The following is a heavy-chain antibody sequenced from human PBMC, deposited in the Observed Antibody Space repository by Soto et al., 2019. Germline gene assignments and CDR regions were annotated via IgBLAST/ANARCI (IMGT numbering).Heavy chain of an antibody. CDR1: GYSFTSYW. J-gene: IGHJ3*02. CDR3: ARVTEITMVRGVIIIDAFDI. V-gene: IGHV5-51*01. Sequence: GESLKISCKGSGYSFTSYWIGWVRQMPGKGLEWMGIIYPGDSDTRYSPSFQGQVTISADKSISTAYLQWSSLKASDTAMYYCARVTEITMVRGVIIIDAFDIWGQGTMVTVSS. D-gene: IGHD3-10*01. CDR2: IYPGDSDT.